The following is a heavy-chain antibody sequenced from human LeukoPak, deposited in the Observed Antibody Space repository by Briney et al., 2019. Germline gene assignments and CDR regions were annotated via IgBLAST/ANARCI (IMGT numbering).Heavy chain of an antibody. V-gene: IGHV3-30*02. CDR2: IHYDGSHK. Sequence: PGGSLRLSCAASGLTFSTYGFHWVRQAPGRGLEWVAVIHYDGSHKYYADSVKGRFTTSRDNPKNSVYLQMSSLRAEDTAIYYCAILQGTFDYWGQGTRVAVSS. CDR1: GLTFSTYG. J-gene: IGHJ4*02. D-gene: IGHD4-11*01. CDR3: AILQGTFDY.